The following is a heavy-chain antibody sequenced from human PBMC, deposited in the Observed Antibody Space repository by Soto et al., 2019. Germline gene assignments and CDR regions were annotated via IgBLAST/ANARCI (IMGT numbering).Heavy chain of an antibody. J-gene: IGHJ4*02. D-gene: IGHD7-27*01. Sequence: PGGSLRLSCAGSGFNFGAYSLSWFRRAPGKGLEWVSSIDPTSTEKHYADSVEGRFTVSSDNARSSLYLQIFNLRVDDTVVYYCARDCLTGDPREAFDYWGQGTLVTVSS. CDR1: GFNFGAYS. CDR2: IDPTSTEK. CDR3: ARDCLTGDPREAFDY. V-gene: IGHV3-21*01.